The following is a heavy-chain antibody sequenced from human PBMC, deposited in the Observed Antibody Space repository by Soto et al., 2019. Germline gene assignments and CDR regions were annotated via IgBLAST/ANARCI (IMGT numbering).Heavy chain of an antibody. CDR3: AESRADYYDSSGYPVDY. V-gene: IGHV3-23*01. CDR1: GFTFSSYA. D-gene: IGHD3-22*01. CDR2: ISGSGGST. Sequence: EVQLLESGGGLVQPGGSLRLSCAASGFTFSSYAMSWVRQAPGKGLEWVSAISGSGGSTYYADSVKGRFTISRENSKNTLCVQKNRLRGEGTAVPYCAESRADYYDSSGYPVDYWGQGTLVTVSS. J-gene: IGHJ4*02.